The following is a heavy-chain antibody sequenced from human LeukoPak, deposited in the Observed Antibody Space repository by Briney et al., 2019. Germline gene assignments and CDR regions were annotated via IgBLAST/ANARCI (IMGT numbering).Heavy chain of an antibody. CDR1: GGSISSSN. V-gene: IGHV3-53*03. Sequence: ETLSLTCAVSGGSISSSNWWSWVRQPPGKGLEWVSSIDYSGGSAYYPDSVKGRFTISRDDSKNTLYLHLSSLRADDTAVYYCTRNSGWYGVSWGQGTRVTVSS. CDR2: IDYSGGSA. J-gene: IGHJ4*02. CDR3: TRNSGWYGVS. D-gene: IGHD6-19*01.